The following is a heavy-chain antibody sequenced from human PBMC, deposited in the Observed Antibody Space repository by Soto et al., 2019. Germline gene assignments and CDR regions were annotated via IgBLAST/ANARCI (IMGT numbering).Heavy chain of an antibody. D-gene: IGHD6-13*01. J-gene: IGHJ5*02. V-gene: IGHV3-23*01. CDR1: GFTFSSYA. Sequence: PGGSLRLSCAASGFTFSSYAMSWVRQAPGKGLEWVSAISGSGGSTYYPDSFKGRFTTSRDNSNNTLYLQMNSLRAEATAVYSCAKASAYSSRNGFDPWGQAPRGTVSS. CDR3: AKASAYSSRNGFDP. CDR2: ISGSGGST.